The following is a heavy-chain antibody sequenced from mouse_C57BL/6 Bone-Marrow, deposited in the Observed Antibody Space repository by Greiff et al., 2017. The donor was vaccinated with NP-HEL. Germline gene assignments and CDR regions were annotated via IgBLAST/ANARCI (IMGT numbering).Heavy chain of an antibody. J-gene: IGHJ1*03. CDR1: GYTFTSYD. V-gene: IGHV1-85*01. Sequence: VQLQQSGPELVKPGASVKLSCKASGYTFTSYDINWVKQRPGQGLEWIGWIYPRDGSTKYNEKFKGKATLTVDTSSSTAYMELHSLTSEDSAVYFCARAFITTVVLDWYFDVWGTGTTVTVSS. CDR3: ARAFITTVVLDWYFDV. D-gene: IGHD1-1*01. CDR2: IYPRDGST.